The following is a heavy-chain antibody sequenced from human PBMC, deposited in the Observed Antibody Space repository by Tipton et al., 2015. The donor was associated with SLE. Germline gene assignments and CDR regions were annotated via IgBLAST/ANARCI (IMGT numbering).Heavy chain of an antibody. CDR2: ISSSSTI. Sequence: SLRLSCAASGFTFSDYYMNWVRQAPGKGLEWVSSISSSSTIYYADSVKGRFTISRDNSKNTLYLQMNSLRAEDTAVYYCARGGRFLEWLTYWGQGTLVTVSS. CDR1: GFTFSDYY. J-gene: IGHJ4*02. D-gene: IGHD3-3*01. V-gene: IGHV3-69-1*01. CDR3: ARGGRFLEWLTY.